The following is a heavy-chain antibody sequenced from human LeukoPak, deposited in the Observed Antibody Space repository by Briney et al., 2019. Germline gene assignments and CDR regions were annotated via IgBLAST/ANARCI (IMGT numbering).Heavy chain of an antibody. V-gene: IGHV3-13*01. CDR2: IGTLGDT. CDR3: ARIGAPAHCGGDCYSGDY. Sequence: GGSLRLSCAASGFTFSNYDMHWVRQAAGKGLEWVSAIGTLGDTHYLDSVKGRFIISRENAKNTLYLQMNSLRGGDTAVYYCARIGAPAHCGGDCYSGDYWGQGTLVTVSS. CDR1: GFTFSNYD. J-gene: IGHJ4*02. D-gene: IGHD2-21*02.